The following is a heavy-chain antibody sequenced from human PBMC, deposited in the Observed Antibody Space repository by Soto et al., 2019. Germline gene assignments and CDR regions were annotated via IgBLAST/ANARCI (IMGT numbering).Heavy chain of an antibody. V-gene: IGHV4-39*01. D-gene: IGHD3-3*01. CDR2: IYYSGST. CDR1: GGSISSSSYY. CDR3: ASGGNYYFWSGYYRYYYYMDV. Sequence: PSETLSLTCTVSGGSISSSSYYWGWIRQPPGKGLEWIGSIYYSGSTYYNPSLKSRVTVSVDTSKNQFSLKLSSVTAADTAVYYCASGGNYYFWSGYYRYYYYMDVWGKGTTVTVFS. J-gene: IGHJ6*03.